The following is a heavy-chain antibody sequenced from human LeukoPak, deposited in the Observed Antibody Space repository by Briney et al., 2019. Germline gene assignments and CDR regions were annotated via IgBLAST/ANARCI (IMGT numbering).Heavy chain of an antibody. CDR2: INPNSGGT. D-gene: IGHD3-22*01. Sequence: GASVKVSCKASGYTFTGYYMHWVRQAPGQGLEWMGWINPNSGGTNYAQKFRGRVTMTRDTSISTAYMELSRLRSDDTAVYYCARDAQYYYDSSGYSEYYYYYYMDVWGKGTTVTVSS. CDR3: ARDAQYYYDSSGYSEYYYYYYMDV. CDR1: GYTFTGYY. J-gene: IGHJ6*03. V-gene: IGHV1-2*02.